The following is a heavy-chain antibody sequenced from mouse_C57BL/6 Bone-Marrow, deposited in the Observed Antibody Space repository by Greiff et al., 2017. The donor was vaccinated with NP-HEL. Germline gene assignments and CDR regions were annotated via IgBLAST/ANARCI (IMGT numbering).Heavy chain of an antibody. Sequence: VKLMQSGAELARPGASVELSCKASGYTFTSYGISWVKQRTGQGLEWIGEIYPRSGNTYYNEKFKGKATLTADKSSSTAYMELRSLTSEDSAVYFCARGRLRRKDYFDYWGQGTTLTVSS. CDR3: ARGRLRRKDYFDY. CDR1: GYTFTSYG. CDR2: IYPRSGNT. D-gene: IGHD2-2*01. J-gene: IGHJ2*01. V-gene: IGHV1-81*01.